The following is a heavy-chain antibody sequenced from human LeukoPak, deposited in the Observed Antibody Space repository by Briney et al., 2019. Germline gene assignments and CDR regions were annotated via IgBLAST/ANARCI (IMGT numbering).Heavy chain of an antibody. CDR1: GGTFSSYA. D-gene: IGHD3-9*01. V-gene: IGHV1-69*01. Sequence: ASVKVSCKASGGTFSSYAISWVRQAPGQGLEWMGGIIPTFGTANYAQKFQGRVTITADESTSTAYMELSSLRSEDTAVYYCASPGYYDILTGYYNYGGQGTLVTVSS. CDR2: IIPTFGTA. CDR3: ASPGYYDILTGYYNY. J-gene: IGHJ4*02.